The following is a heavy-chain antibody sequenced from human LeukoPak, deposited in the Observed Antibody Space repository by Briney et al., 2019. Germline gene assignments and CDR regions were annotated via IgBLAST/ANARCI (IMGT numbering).Heavy chain of an antibody. Sequence: SETLSLTCTVSGGSISSYYWSWIRQPPGKGLEWIGYIYYSGSTNYNPSLKSRVTISVDTSKNQFSLKLSSVTAADTAVYYCARSHIRRYFDWLPSGGFYFDYWGQGTLVTVSS. V-gene: IGHV4-59*01. D-gene: IGHD3-9*01. CDR2: IYYSGST. CDR1: GGSISSYY. J-gene: IGHJ4*02. CDR3: ARSHIRRYFDWLPSGGFYFDY.